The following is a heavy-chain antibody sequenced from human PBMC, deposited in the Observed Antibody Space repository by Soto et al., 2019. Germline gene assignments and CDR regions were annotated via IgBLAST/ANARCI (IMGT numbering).Heavy chain of an antibody. Sequence: QLQLQESGPGLVKPSETLSLTCTVSVGSIRSSSYYWGWISQPPGKGLEWIGCIYYSGSTYYNPSLQSRVTISVDTSKNQFSLKLSSVTAADTAVYYCARSPNPGRAPYYYYYMEVWGKGTTVTVSS. CDR1: VGSIRSSSYY. V-gene: IGHV4-39*01. CDR3: ARSPNPGRAPYYYYYMEV. CDR2: IYYSGST. J-gene: IGHJ6*03.